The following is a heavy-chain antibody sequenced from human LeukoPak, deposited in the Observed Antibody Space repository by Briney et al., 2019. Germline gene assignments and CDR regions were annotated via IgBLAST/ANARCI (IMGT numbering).Heavy chain of an antibody. CDR3: ARDAGIAANSEYFDY. CDR2: ISAYNGNT. CDR1: GYTFTSYG. Sequence: EASVKVSCKASGYTFTSYGISWVRQAPGQGLEWMGWISAYNGNTNYAQKLQGRVTMTTDTSTSTAYMELRSLRSDDTAVYYCARDAGIAANSEYFDYWGQGTLVTVSS. D-gene: IGHD6-13*01. J-gene: IGHJ4*02. V-gene: IGHV1-18*01.